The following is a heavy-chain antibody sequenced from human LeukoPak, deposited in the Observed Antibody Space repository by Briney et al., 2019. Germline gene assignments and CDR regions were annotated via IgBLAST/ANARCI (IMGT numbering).Heavy chain of an antibody. CDR2: ISAYNGNT. J-gene: IGHJ6*03. CDR3: ARGSYGSDYYYYMDV. V-gene: IGHV1-18*01. Sequence: ASVKVSCKASGYTFISYGISWVRQAPGQGLEWMGWISAYNGNTNYAQKLQGRVTMTTDTSTSTAYMELRSLRSDDTAVYYCARGSYGSDYYYYMDVWGKGTTVTVSS. D-gene: IGHD5-18*01. CDR1: GYTFISYG.